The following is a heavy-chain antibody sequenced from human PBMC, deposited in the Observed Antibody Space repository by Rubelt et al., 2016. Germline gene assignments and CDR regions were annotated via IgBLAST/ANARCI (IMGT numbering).Heavy chain of an antibody. D-gene: IGHD6-6*01. J-gene: IGHJ2*01. Sequence: EVQLLESGGGLVQPGGSLRLSCAASGFAFSRYALHWVRQAPGKGLEWVSTISDSGGSTFYADSVRGRFTISRANAKNSLYLQRNSLRAEDTALYYCARDYSSSDWYFDLWGRGTLVTVSS. CDR2: ISDSGGST. CDR1: GFAFSRYA. CDR3: ARDYSSSDWYFDL. V-gene: IGHV3-23*01.